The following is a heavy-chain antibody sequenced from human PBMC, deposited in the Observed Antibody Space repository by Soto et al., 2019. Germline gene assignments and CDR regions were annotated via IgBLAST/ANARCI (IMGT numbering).Heavy chain of an antibody. J-gene: IGHJ4*02. V-gene: IGHV3-30-3*01. CDR1: GFTFSSYA. D-gene: IGHD6-6*01. CDR3: ASGLYSSSLDY. Sequence: SLRLSCAASGFTFSSYAMHWVRQAPGKGLEWVAVISYDGSNKYYADSVKGRFTISRDDSKNTLYLQMNSLRAEDTAVYYCASGLYSSSLDYWGQGTLVTVSS. CDR2: ISYDGSNK.